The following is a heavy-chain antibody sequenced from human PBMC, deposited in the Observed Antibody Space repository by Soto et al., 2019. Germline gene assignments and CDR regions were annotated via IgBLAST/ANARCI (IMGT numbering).Heavy chain of an antibody. CDR1: GGSVSATSYY. CDR3: ASLYCSRTSCYVNP. V-gene: IGHV4-61*03. J-gene: IGHJ5*02. D-gene: IGHD2-2*01. Sequence: ETLSLTCTVSGGSVSATSYYWSWIRQPPGKGLEWIGYISYRGNTAYNPSLKSRVTITVDTSKNHFSLKLSSVTAADTAVYYCASLYCSRTSCYVNPWGQGTLVTVSS. CDR2: ISYRGNT.